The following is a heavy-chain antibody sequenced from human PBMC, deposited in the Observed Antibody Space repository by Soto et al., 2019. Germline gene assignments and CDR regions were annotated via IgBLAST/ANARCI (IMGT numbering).Heavy chain of an antibody. V-gene: IGHV3-13*04. J-gene: IGHJ6*02. CDR2: IGTTGDT. Sequence: EVQLVESGGDLVQPGGSLRLSCAASGFTFSSYDMHWVRQITGKGLEWVAAIGTTGDTYYPASLKGRFTISRENGKNSLYVQVNYLRVEDTAVYDCARDSAGGRAVRSGMDVWGQGTTVTVSS. D-gene: IGHD1-26*01. CDR3: ARDSAGGRAVRSGMDV. CDR1: GFTFSSYD.